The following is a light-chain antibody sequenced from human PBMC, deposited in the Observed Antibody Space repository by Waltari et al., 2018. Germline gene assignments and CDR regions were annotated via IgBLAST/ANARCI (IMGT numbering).Light chain of an antibody. CDR3: QQSYSTPYS. CDR1: QDIRRY. CDR2: TAS. V-gene: IGKV1-39*01. Sequence: DIRMTQSPSSLSASVGDRVTITCRASQDIRRYLNSYQQKPGKAPNLLIYTASSLQSGVPPRFSGSGSGTDFTLTITSLQPEDFATYFCQQSYSTPYSFAQGTKVEIK. J-gene: IGKJ2*03.